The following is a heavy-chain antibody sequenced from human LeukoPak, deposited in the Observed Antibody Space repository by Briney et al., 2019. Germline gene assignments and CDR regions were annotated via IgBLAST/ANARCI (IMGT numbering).Heavy chain of an antibody. CDR2: IYYSGST. D-gene: IGHD2-15*01. J-gene: IGHJ4*02. CDR1: GASTSSHY. V-gene: IGHV4-59*11. Sequence: SETLSLTCTVSGASTSSHYWSWIRQPPGKGLEWIGYIYYSGSTNYNPSLKSRVTISVDTSKNQFSLKVSSVTAADTAVYYCARGTPDPDYWGQGTLVTVSS. CDR3: ARGTPDPDY.